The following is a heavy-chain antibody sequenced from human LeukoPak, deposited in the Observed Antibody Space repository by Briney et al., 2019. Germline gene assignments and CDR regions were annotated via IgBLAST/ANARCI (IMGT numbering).Heavy chain of an antibody. CDR1: GGSISRDGHY. V-gene: IGHV4-31*03. Sequence: PSETLSLTCTVFGGSISRDGHYWSWIRQYPGKGLESIGSVSSSGTTTYNPSLKSRVTISLDTSQNQFSLNLRSLTAADTAVYYCAREMVRDAFDIWGQGIMVTVSS. J-gene: IGHJ3*02. CDR3: AREMVRDAFDI. CDR2: VSSSGTT. D-gene: IGHD2-8*01.